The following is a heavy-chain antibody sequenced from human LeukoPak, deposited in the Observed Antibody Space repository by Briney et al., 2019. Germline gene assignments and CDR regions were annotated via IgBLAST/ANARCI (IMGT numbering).Heavy chain of an antibody. D-gene: IGHD2-2*01. CDR3: AIPQVLPDDIYNF. Sequence: GGSLRLSCAVSEFNIRNSWMTWVRQAPGKGLEWVANIKSDGSETRYVDSVKGRFTISRDNAKNTLFLQMTSLRAEDTALYYCAIPQVLPDDIYNFWGQGTMVTVS. CDR1: EFNIRNSW. V-gene: IGHV3-7*01. CDR2: IKSDGSET. J-gene: IGHJ3*01.